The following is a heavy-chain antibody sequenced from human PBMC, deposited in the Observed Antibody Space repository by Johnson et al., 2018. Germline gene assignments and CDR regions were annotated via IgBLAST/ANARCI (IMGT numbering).Heavy chain of an antibody. CDR1: GFPLSDSY. D-gene: IGHD3-3*01. CDR3: AAWSGDSRDLEH. J-gene: IGHJ1*01. CDR2: SSRAGPI. V-gene: IGHV3-11*01. Sequence: QVQLVQSGGALVEXGGSXRLXCAASGFPLSDSYLSWIRQAPGKGLDWVSYSSRAGPIYYGDSVRGRFTIPRDNAKNSLYLQMNNLRAEDTAVYCCAAWSGDSRDLEHWGQGTLVTVSS.